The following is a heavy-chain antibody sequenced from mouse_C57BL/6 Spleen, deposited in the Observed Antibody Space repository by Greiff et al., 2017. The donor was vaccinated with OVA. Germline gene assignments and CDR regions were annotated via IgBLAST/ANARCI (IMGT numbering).Heavy chain of an antibody. CDR3: ARGYYGSLYYFDY. V-gene: IGHV1-19*01. J-gene: IGHJ2*01. CDR1: GYTFTDYY. D-gene: IGHD1-1*01. CDR2: INPYNCGT. Sequence: VQLQQSGPVLVKPGASVKMSCKASGYTFTDYYMNWVKQSHGKSLEWIGVINPYNCGTSYNQKFKGKATLTVDKSSSTAYMELNSLTSEDSAVYYCARGYYGSLYYFDYWGQGTTLTVSS.